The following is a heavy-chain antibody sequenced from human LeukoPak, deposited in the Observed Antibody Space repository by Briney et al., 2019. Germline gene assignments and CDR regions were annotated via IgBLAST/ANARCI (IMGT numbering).Heavy chain of an antibody. CDR1: GFSVNINY. Sequence: GGSLRLSCAASGFSVNINYLSWVRQAPGKGLEWVSAIYGDDTPYHADSVKGRFTISRDYSKNTVHLQMNSLRVEDTAAYYCTTHRAGAPTEFADWGQGTLVTVSP. D-gene: IGHD1-26*01. V-gene: IGHV3-66*04. CDR3: TTHRAGAPTEFAD. CDR2: IYGDDTP. J-gene: IGHJ4*02.